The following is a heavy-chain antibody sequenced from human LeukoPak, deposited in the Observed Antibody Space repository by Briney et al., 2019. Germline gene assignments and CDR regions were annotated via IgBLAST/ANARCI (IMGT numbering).Heavy chain of an antibody. CDR3: TTSGPFRYYYYYYMDV. Sequence: GGSLRLSCAASGFTFSNAWMSWVRQAPGKGLEWVGRIKSKTDGGTTDYAAPVKGRFTISRDHSKNTLYLQMNSLKTEDTAVYYCTTSGPFRYYYYYYMDVWGKGTTVTISS. CDR2: IKSKTDGGTT. J-gene: IGHJ6*03. D-gene: IGHD5-12*01. V-gene: IGHV3-15*01. CDR1: GFTFSNAW.